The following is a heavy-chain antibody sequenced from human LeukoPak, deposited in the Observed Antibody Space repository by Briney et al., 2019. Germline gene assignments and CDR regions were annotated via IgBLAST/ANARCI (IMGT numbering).Heavy chain of an antibody. CDR1: GGTFSSYA. V-gene: IGHV1-69*13. Sequence: SVKVSCKASGGTFSSYAISWVRQAPGQGLEWMGGIIPIFGTANYAQKFQGRVTITADESTSTAYMELSSLRSEDTAVYCCASVRWLRQPYYYGMDVWGKGTTVTVSS. J-gene: IGHJ6*04. D-gene: IGHD5-12*01. CDR2: IIPIFGTA. CDR3: ASVRWLRQPYYYGMDV.